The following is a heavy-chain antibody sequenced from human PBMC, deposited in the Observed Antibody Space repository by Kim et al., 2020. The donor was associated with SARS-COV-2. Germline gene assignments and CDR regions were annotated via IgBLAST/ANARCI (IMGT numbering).Heavy chain of an antibody. V-gene: IGHV1-69*13. CDR3: ARGYYYDSRSWFDP. J-gene: IGHJ5*02. CDR2: IIPIFGTA. CDR1: GGTFSSYA. D-gene: IGHD3-22*01. Sequence: SVKVSCKASGGTFSSYAISWVRQAPGQGLEWMGGIIPIFGTANYAQKFQGRVTITADESTSTAYMELSSLRSEDTAVYYCARGYYYDSRSWFDPWGQGTLVTVSS.